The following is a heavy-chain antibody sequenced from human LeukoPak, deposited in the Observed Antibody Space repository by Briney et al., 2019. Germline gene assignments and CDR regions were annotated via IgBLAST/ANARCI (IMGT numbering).Heavy chain of an antibody. CDR2: ISGSGGST. D-gene: IGHD6-19*01. V-gene: IGHV3-23*01. Sequence: GGSLRLSCAASGFTFSSYAMSWVRQAPGKGLEWVSAISGSGGSTYYADSVKGRFTISRDNSKDTLYLQMNSLRAEDTAVYYCAKVLGYSSGWYESQVFDYWGQGTLVTVSS. CDR3: AKVLGYSSGWYESQVFDY. CDR1: GFTFSSYA. J-gene: IGHJ4*02.